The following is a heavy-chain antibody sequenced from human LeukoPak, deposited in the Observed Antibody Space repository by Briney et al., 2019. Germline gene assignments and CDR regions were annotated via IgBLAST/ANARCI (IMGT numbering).Heavy chain of an antibody. CDR3: ARGYTRDFYYYYYMDV. J-gene: IGHJ6*03. V-gene: IGHV4-59*07. Sequence: PWDSLSLTCTVSGGSISPYYWSWIRQSPGKGLEWIGYIFYSGSDKYNPSLKSLVTITPDTSKNQVSLNLSSVTAADTAVYYCARGYTRDFYYYYYMDVWGKGTAVT. CDR2: IFYSGSD. CDR1: GGSISPYY. D-gene: IGHD6-13*01.